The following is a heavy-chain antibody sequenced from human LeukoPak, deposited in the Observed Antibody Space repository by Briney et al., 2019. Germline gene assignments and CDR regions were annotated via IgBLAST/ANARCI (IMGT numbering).Heavy chain of an antibody. CDR2: ISAYNGKK. D-gene: IGHD3-3*01. CDR3: ARDRDFWRGYNWFDP. V-gene: IGHV1-18*01. J-gene: IGHJ5*02. CDR1: GYTFTRYG. Sequence: ASVKVSCKASGYTFTRYGISWVRQPAGQGREGMGWISAYNGKKNYAQKLQGRVTMTTDTSTSTAYMELRSLRSDDTAVYYCARDRDFWRGYNWFDPWGQGTLLTVSS.